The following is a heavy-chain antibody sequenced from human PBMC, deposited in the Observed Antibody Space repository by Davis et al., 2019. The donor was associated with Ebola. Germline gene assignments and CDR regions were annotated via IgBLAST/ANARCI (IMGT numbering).Heavy chain of an antibody. CDR1: GYTFTDYY. CDR3: ARDLTGITCCS. J-gene: IGHJ5*02. CDR2: INPKSGAT. D-gene: IGHD2-2*01. Sequence: ASVKVSCKASGYTFTDYYIHWVRQAPGQGLEWMGWINPKSGATNSAQKFQGRVTLTRDTSISTAFMELSGLTSDDTADYYCARDLTGITCCSWGQGTLVTVSS. V-gene: IGHV1-2*02.